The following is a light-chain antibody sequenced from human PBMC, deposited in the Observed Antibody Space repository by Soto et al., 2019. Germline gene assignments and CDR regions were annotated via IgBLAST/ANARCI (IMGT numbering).Light chain of an antibody. J-gene: IGKJ1*01. CDR1: QSVSSNY. CDR3: QQYGSSPWT. Sequence: EIVLTQSPGTLSLSPGERATLSCRASQSVSSNYLAWYQQKPGQAPRPLIYGASSRATGIPDRFSGSGAGTDFTLTISRRESEEFAVYYCQQYGSSPWTFGQGTKVQIK. CDR2: GAS. V-gene: IGKV3-20*01.